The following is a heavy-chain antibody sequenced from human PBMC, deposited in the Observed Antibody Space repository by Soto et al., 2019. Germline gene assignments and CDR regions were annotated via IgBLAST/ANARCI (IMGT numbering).Heavy chain of an antibody. D-gene: IGHD5-18*01. CDR1: GGSFSGYY. V-gene: IGHV4-34*01. Sequence: QVQLQQWGAGLLKPSETLSLTCAVYGGSFSGYYWSWIRQPPGKGLEWIGEINHSGSTNYNPSLKSRVTISVDTSKNQFSLKLSSVTAADTAVYYCARGGYSYGYHYWGQGTLVTVSS. J-gene: IGHJ4*02. CDR3: ARGGYSYGYHY. CDR2: INHSGST.